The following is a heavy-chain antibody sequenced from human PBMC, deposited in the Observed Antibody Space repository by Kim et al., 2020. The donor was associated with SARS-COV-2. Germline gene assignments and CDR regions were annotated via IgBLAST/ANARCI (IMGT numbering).Heavy chain of an antibody. CDR1: GFIFRSYS. J-gene: IGHJ6*02. Sequence: GGSLRLSCAASGFIFRSYSINWVRQAPGKGLEWVSSISSRGDYIYYADSVRGRFTISRDNANNSLFLQMNSLRAEDTAVYYCARAGGDRGYSFGWESYYYGLDVWGQGTAVTVSS. D-gene: IGHD5-18*01. V-gene: IGHV3-21*01. CDR2: ISSRGDYI. CDR3: ARAGGDRGYSFGWESYYYGLDV.